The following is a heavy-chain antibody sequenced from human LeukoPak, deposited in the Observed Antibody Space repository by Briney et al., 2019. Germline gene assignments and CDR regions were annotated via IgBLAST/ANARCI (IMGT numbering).Heavy chain of an antibody. J-gene: IGHJ6*03. D-gene: IGHD4-11*01. V-gene: IGHV3-21*01. CDR2: ISSSSSYI. CDR1: GFTFSSYS. Sequence: PGGSLRLSCAASGFTFSSYSMNWVRQAPGKGLEWVSSISSSSSYIYYADSVKGRFTISRDNSKNTLYLQMNSLRAEDTAVYYCARGTQRYSNPLDSYYYMDVWGKGTTVTVSS. CDR3: ARGTQRYSNPLDSYYYMDV.